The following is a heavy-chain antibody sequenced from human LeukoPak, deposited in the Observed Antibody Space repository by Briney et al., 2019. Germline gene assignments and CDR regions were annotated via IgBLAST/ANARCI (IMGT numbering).Heavy chain of an antibody. Sequence: SETLSLTCAVYGGSFSGYYWSWLRQPPGKGLEWIGEINHSGSTNYNPSLKSRVTISVDTSKNQFSLKLSSVTAADTAVYYCARTWFGEQFDPWGQGTLVTVSS. CDR3: ARTWFGEQFDP. J-gene: IGHJ5*02. CDR2: INHSGST. CDR1: GGSFSGYY. V-gene: IGHV4-34*01. D-gene: IGHD3-10*01.